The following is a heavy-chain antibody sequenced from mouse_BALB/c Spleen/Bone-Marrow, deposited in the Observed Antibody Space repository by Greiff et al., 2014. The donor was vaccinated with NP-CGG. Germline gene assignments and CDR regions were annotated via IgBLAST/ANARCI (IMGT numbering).Heavy chain of an antibody. V-gene: IGHV1-80*01. Sequence: VQLQESGAELVRPGSSVKISCKASGYAFSSYWMNWVKQRPGQGLEWIGQIYPGDGDTNYNGRFKGKATLTADKSSSTAYMQLSSLTSEDSAVYFCARVRNWADYWGQGTTLTVSS. J-gene: IGHJ2*01. CDR3: ARVRNWADY. D-gene: IGHD4-1*01. CDR1: GYAFSSYW. CDR2: IYPGDGDT.